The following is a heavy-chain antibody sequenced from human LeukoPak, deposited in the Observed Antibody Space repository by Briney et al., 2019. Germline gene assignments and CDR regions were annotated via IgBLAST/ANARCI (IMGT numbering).Heavy chain of an antibody. CDR2: INHSGST. CDR1: GGSFSGYY. CDR3: ASSGYEGYYYYYGMDV. D-gene: IGHD3-22*01. Sequence: PSETLSLTCAVYGGSFSGYYWSWIRQPPGKGLEWIGEINHSGSTNYNPSLKSRVTISVDTSKNQFSPKLSSVTAADTAVYYCASSGYEGYYYYYGMDVWGQGTTVTVSS. V-gene: IGHV4-34*01. J-gene: IGHJ6*02.